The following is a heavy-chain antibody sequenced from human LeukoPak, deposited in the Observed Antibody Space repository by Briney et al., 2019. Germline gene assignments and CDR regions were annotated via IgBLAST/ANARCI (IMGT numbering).Heavy chain of an antibody. CDR2: IYYSGST. D-gene: IGHD6-19*01. V-gene: IGHV4-39*01. Sequence: SETLSLTCTVSGGSISSSSYYWGWIRQPPGKGLEWIGSIYYSGSTYYNPSLKSRVTISVDTSKNQFSLKLSSVTAADTAVYYCARHDDSSGWSTTGFDYWGQGTLVTVSS. CDR3: ARHDDSSGWSTTGFDY. CDR1: GGSISSSSYY. J-gene: IGHJ4*02.